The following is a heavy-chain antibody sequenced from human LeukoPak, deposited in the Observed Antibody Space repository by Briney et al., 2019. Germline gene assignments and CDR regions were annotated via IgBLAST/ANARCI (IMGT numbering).Heavy chain of an antibody. D-gene: IGHD3-3*01. J-gene: IGHJ6*02. V-gene: IGHV1-46*01. CDR1: GYTFTSYY. CDR3: ARLYDFWSGDTRHYYYGMDV. Sequence: ASVKVSCKASGYTFTSYYMHWVRQAPGQGLEWMGIINPSGGSTSYAQKFQGRVTMSRDTSTSTVYMELSSLRSEDTAVYYCARLYDFWSGDTRHYYYGMDVWGQGTTVTVSS. CDR2: INPSGGST.